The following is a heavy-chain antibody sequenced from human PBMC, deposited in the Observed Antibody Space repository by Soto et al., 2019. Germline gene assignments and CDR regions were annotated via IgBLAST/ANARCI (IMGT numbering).Heavy chain of an antibody. J-gene: IGHJ4*02. Sequence: EVQLVESGGGLVQPGGSLRLSCAASGFTFSSYWMSWVRQAPGKGLEWVANIKQDGSEKYYVDSVKGRFTISRDNAKNSLYLQMNSLRAEDTAVYYSARDTQVLRYFDWLFQFDYWGQGTLVTVSS. CDR2: IKQDGSEK. D-gene: IGHD3-9*01. V-gene: IGHV3-7*05. CDR3: ARDTQVLRYFDWLFQFDY. CDR1: GFTFSSYW.